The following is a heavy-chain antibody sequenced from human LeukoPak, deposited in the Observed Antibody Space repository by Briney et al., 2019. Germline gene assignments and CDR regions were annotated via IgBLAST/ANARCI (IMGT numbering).Heavy chain of an antibody. CDR3: VKEAPGTTIYY. V-gene: IGHV3-66*01. J-gene: IGHJ4*02. CDR1: GFTVSGNY. D-gene: IGHD5-24*01. CDR2: IYRGDAT. Sequence: GGSLRLSCAASGFTVSGNYMSWVRQAPGKGLEWVSVIYRGDATYYADSVKGRFTIPRDSSENTVYLQMDSLRADDTSVYYCVKEAPGTTIYYWGQGTLVTVSS.